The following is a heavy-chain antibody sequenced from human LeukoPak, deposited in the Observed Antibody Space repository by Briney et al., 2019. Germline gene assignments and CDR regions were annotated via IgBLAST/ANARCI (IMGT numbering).Heavy chain of an antibody. J-gene: IGHJ4*02. CDR2: INPNTGGT. D-gene: IGHD3-3*01. V-gene: IGHV1-2*02. CDR1: GYTFTGYY. CDR3: ARRYDFWSGYPTAFDY. Sequence: ASVKVSCKASGYTFTGYYMYWVRQAPGQGLEWMGFINPNTGGTIYAQKFQARVTMTRDTSISTAYMELRGLIPDDTAVYYCARRYDFWSGYPTAFDYWGQGTLVTVSS.